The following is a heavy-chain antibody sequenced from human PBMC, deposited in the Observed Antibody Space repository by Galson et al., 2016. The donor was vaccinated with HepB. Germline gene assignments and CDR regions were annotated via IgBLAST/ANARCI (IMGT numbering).Heavy chain of an antibody. Sequence: SLRLSCAASGFTFSSYSMNWVRQAPGKGLEWVSYISSSSSTIYYADSVKGRFTISRDNAKNSLYLQMNSLRAEDTAVYYCARDGSGWYGNWFDPWGQGTLVTVSS. CDR2: ISSSSSTI. V-gene: IGHV3-48*04. D-gene: IGHD6-19*01. CDR1: GFTFSSYS. J-gene: IGHJ5*02. CDR3: ARDGSGWYGNWFDP.